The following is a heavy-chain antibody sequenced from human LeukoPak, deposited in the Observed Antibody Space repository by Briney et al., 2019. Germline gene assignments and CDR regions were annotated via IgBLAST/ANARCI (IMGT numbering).Heavy chain of an antibody. CDR3: ARHSNDYGDYFDY. CDR1: GGTFSSYA. V-gene: IGHV1-18*01. CDR2: ISAYNGNT. D-gene: IGHD4-17*01. J-gene: IGHJ4*02. Sequence: ASVKVSCKASGGTFSSYAISWVRQAPGQGLEWMGGISAYNGNTNYAQKLQGRVTMTTDTSTSTAYMELRSLRSDDTAVYYCARHSNDYGDYFDYWGQGTLVTVSS.